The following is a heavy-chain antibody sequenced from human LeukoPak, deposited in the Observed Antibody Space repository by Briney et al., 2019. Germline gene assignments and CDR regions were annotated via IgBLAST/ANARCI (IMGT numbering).Heavy chain of an antibody. J-gene: IGHJ4*02. Sequence: GGSLRLSCVASGFTFSSYEMNWVRQAPGKGLEWVSYISSSGSTIYYAHSVKGRFTISRDNAKNSLYLQMNSLRAEDTALYYCAGSVAASRDYWGQGTLVTVSS. CDR3: AGSVAASRDY. CDR2: ISSSGSTI. CDR1: GFTFSSYE. V-gene: IGHV3-48*03. D-gene: IGHD2-15*01.